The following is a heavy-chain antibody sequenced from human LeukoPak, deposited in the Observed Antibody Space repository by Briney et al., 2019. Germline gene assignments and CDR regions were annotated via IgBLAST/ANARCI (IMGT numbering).Heavy chain of an antibody. D-gene: IGHD5-24*01. CDR1: GFTFSSYA. CDR3: AREGSGWLQFPRFDY. Sequence: GGSLRLSCAASGFTFSSYAMHWVRQAPGKGLEWVAVISYDGSNKYYADSVKGRFTISRDNSKNTLYLQMNSLRAEDTAVYYCAREGSGWLQFPRFDYWGQGTLVTVSS. V-gene: IGHV3-30-3*01. J-gene: IGHJ4*01. CDR2: ISYDGSNK.